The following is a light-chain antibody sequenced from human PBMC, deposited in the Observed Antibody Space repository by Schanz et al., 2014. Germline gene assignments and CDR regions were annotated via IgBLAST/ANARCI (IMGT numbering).Light chain of an antibody. CDR1: SSDVGGYNY. Sequence: QSALTQPPSASGSTGQSVTISCTGTSSDVGGYNYVSWYQQHPGKAPKLMIYEVNQRPSGVPDRFSGSKSGNTASLTVSGLQADDEADYYCCSYAGRSLVFGGGTKVTVL. J-gene: IGLJ2*01. CDR2: EVN. CDR3: CSYAGRSLV. V-gene: IGLV2-8*01.